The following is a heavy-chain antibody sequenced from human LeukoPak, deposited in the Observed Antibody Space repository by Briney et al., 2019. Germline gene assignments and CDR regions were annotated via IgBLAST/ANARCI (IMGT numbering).Heavy chain of an antibody. CDR2: ISYSGST. J-gene: IGHJ6*02. V-gene: IGHV4-59*08. CDR1: GGSISSYY. D-gene: IGHD2-2*01. CDR3: ARQMGCSSTSCYHYYYYGMDV. Sequence: SETLSLTCTVSGGSISSYYWSWIRQPPGKGLEWIGYISYSGSTNYNPSLKSRVTISVDTSKNQFSLKLSSVTAADTAVYYCARQMGCSSTSCYHYYYYGMDVWGQGTTVTVSS.